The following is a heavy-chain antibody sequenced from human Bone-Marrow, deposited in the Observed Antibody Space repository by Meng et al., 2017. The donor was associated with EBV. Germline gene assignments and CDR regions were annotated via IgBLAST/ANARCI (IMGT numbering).Heavy chain of an antibody. V-gene: IGHV3-11*01. CDR1: EFIFIDSY. D-gene: IGHD1-26*01. J-gene: IGHJ4*02. CDR3: ARGSGRCTFDY. CDR2: ISNSGTKI. Sequence: CGLIVVRSVGSLSLSCATSEFIFIDSYMSWIRQTPGSGLEWISYISNSGTKIKYSDSVKGRFTISRDNAKNSLYLQMNSLRADDTAVYFCARGSGRCTFDYWGQGTLVTVSS.